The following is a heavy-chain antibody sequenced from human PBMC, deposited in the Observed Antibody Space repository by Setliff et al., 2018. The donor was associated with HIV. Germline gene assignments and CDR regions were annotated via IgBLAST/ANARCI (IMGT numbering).Heavy chain of an antibody. Sequence: ASETLSLTCTVSGGSISSYYWSWIRQPPGKGLEWIGYIYYSGSTNYNPSLKSRVTISVDTSKNQFSLKLSSVTAADTAVYYCARVVPFRDSSGSIDYWGQGTLVTVSS. CDR1: GGSISSYY. CDR2: IYYSGST. V-gene: IGHV4-59*01. CDR3: ARVVPFRDSSGSIDY. J-gene: IGHJ4*02. D-gene: IGHD6-19*01.